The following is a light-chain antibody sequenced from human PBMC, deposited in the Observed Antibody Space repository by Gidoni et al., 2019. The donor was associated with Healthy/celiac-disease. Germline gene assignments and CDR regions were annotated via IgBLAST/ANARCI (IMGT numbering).Light chain of an antibody. CDR1: QSVSSY. J-gene: IGKJ4*01. Sequence: EIVLTQSPATLSLSPGARATLSCRASQSVSSYLAWYQQKPGQAPRRLIYDAANRATGIPARCSGSGSGTDFTLTISSLEPEDFAVYYCQQRSNWPLTFGGXTKVEIK. V-gene: IGKV3-11*01. CDR3: QQRSNWPLT. CDR2: DAA.